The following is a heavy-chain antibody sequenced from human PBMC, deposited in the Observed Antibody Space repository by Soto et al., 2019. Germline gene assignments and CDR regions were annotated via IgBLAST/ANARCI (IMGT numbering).Heavy chain of an antibody. CDR2: INPSGGYT. CDR3: ARDRGGYYYGMDV. V-gene: IGHV1-46*03. D-gene: IGHD3-10*01. Sequence: ASVTVSCKESVYTITSCYRNWVRQATGQGLEWLGIINPSGGYTTYAQRILGRVTMTSDTSTSTVQMEVGSRRSEDTAVYYWARDRGGYYYGMDVWGQGTTVTVSS. J-gene: IGHJ6*02. CDR1: VYTITSCY.